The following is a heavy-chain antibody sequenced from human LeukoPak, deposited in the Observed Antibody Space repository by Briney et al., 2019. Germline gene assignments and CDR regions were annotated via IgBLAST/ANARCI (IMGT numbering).Heavy chain of an antibody. CDR1: GGSISSYY. J-gene: IGHJ5*02. V-gene: IGHV4-59*01. D-gene: IGHD1-1*01. Sequence: PSETLSLTCTVSGGSISSYYWSWIRQPPGKGLEWIGYIYYSGSTNYNPSLKSRVTISVDTSKNQFSLRLRSVTAADTAVYYCARSAARPENWRTGFDPWGQGTLDTVSS. CDR3: ARSAARPENWRTGFDP. CDR2: IYYSGST.